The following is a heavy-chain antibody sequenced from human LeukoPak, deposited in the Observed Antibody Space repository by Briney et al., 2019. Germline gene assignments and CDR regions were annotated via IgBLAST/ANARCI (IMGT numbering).Heavy chain of an antibody. J-gene: IGHJ6*04. D-gene: IGHD3-10*02. CDR3: AELGVTMIGGV. Sequence: GGSLRLSCAASGFTFDDYGLSWVRQAPGKGLEWVSGINWSGGSTGYADSVKGRFTISRDNAKNSLYLQMNSLRAEDTAVYYCAELGVTMIGGVWGKGTTVTISS. CDR1: GFTFDDYG. V-gene: IGHV3-20*04. CDR2: INWSGGST.